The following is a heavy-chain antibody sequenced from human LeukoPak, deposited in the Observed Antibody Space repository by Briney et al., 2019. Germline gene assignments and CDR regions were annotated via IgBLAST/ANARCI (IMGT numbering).Heavy chain of an antibody. D-gene: IGHD3-10*01. CDR2: ISSSSSYI. CDR1: GFTFSSYS. V-gene: IGHV3-21*01. J-gene: IGHJ4*01. Sequence: PGGSLRLSCAASGFTFSSYSMNWVRQAPGKGLEWVSSISSSSSYIYYADSVKGRFTISRDNAKNSLYLQMNILRAEDTAVYYCARESSEGFDYWGQGTLVTVSS. CDR3: ARESSEGFDY.